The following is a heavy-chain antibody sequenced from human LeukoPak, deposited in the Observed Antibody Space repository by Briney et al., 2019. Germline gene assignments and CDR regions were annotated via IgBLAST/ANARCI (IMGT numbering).Heavy chain of an antibody. V-gene: IGHV4-59*01. J-gene: IGHJ5*02. Sequence: PSETLSLTCTVSGGSLSTYYWSWIRQSPGKGLEWIGYIYYSGNTNYNPSLESRVTISVDTSKNHFSLKLSSVTAADTAVYYCARASAYYCVGWFDPWGQGTLVTVSS. D-gene: IGHD3-22*01. CDR3: ARASAYYCVGWFDP. CDR2: IYYSGNT. CDR1: GGSLSTYY.